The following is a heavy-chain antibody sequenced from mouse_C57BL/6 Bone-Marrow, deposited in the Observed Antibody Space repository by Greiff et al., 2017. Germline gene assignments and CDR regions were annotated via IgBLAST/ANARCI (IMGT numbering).Heavy chain of an antibody. Sequence: VKVVESGAELVKPGASVKMSCKASGYTFTTYPIEWMKQNHGKSLEWIGNFHPYNDDTKYNEKFKGKATLTVEKSSSTVYLELSRLTSDDSAVYYCARGRLRQGRYFDYWGQGTTLTVSS. CDR2: FHPYNDDT. V-gene: IGHV1-47*01. J-gene: IGHJ2*01. CDR3: ARGRLRQGRYFDY. CDR1: GYTFTTYP. D-gene: IGHD2-2*01.